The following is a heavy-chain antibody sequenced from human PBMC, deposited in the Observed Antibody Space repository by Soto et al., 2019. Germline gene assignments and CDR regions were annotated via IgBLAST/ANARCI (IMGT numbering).Heavy chain of an antibody. CDR3: ARDLQYYYGSGSYYNKPNWFDP. CDR1: GYTFTSYY. CDR2: INPSGGST. Sequence: ASVKVSCKASGYTFTSYYMHWVRQAPGQGLEWMGIINPSGGSTSYAQKFQGRVTMTRDTSTSTVYMELSSLRSEDTAVYYCARDLQYYYGSGSYYNKPNWFDPWGQGTTVTVSS. D-gene: IGHD3-10*01. V-gene: IGHV1-46*01. J-gene: IGHJ5*01.